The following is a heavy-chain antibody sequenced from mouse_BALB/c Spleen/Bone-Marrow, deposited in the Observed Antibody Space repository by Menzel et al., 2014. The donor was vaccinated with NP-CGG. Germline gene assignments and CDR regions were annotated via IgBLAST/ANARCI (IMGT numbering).Heavy chain of an antibody. CDR1: GYTFTDYA. V-gene: IGHV1S137*01. Sequence: VQLQQSGAELVRPGVSVKISCKGSGYTFTDYAMHWVKRSHAKSLEWIGVISTYYGDASYNQKFKGKATMTVDKSSSTAYMELARLTSEVSAIYYCAREGGNFPWFAYWGQGTLVTVSA. CDR2: ISTYYGDA. D-gene: IGHD2-1*01. J-gene: IGHJ3*01. CDR3: AREGGNFPWFAY.